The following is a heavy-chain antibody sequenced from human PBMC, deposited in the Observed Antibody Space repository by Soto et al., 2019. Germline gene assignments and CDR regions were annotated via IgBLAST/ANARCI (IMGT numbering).Heavy chain of an antibody. CDR1: GDSVSSNSAA. J-gene: IGHJ6*03. Sequence: SQTLSLTCAISGDSVSSNSAAWNWIRLSPSRGLEWLVRTYYRSRWYNDYAVSVRSRITVNPDTSKNQFSLQLTSVTPEDTAVYYCAGTTSHQWYYTDVWGKGTTVTVSS. CDR2: TYYRSRWYN. V-gene: IGHV6-1*01. CDR3: AGTTSHQWYYTDV. D-gene: IGHD1-7*01.